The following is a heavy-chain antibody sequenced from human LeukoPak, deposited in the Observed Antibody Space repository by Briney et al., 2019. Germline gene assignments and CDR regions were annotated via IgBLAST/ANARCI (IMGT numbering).Heavy chain of an antibody. V-gene: IGHV3-30*02. CDR1: GFTFSSYG. J-gene: IGHJ4*02. CDR3: AKDLHGDYVRWGDY. D-gene: IGHD4-17*01. Sequence: GGSLRLSCAASGFTFSSYGMHWVRQAPGKGLEWVAFIRYDGSNKYYADSVKGRFTISRDNSKSTLYLQMNSLGAEDTALYYCAKDLHGDYVRWGDYWGQGTLVTVSS. CDR2: IRYDGSNK.